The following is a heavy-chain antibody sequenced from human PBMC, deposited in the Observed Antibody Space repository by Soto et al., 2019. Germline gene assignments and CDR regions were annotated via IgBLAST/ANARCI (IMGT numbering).Heavy chain of an antibody. CDR1: GFTFSSYA. CDR2: ISASGGRT. V-gene: IGHV3-23*01. Sequence: LRLSCTASGFTFSSYAMNWVRQGPGKGLEWVSGISASGGRTAYADSVTGRFTISRDNSKNTLYLQMNSPRAEDTALYYCAKVSAPLVPYYYYGLDVWGHGTTVTVSS. J-gene: IGHJ6*02. CDR3: AKVSAPLVPYYYYGLDV. D-gene: IGHD6-6*01.